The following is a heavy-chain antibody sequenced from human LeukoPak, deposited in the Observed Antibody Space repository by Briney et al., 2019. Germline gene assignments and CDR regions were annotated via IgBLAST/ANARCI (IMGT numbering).Heavy chain of an antibody. J-gene: IGHJ4*02. D-gene: IGHD3-10*01. CDR3: ATYLFRGDTHYFDY. V-gene: IGHV4-59*01. CDR1: GGSISTYY. CDR2: IYYSGSR. Sequence: SETLSLTCTVSGGSISTYYWSWIRQSPGKGLEWIAYIYYSGSRNYNPSLQSRVTISVDTSHNQFSLKLSSVTAADTAVYYCATYLFRGDTHYFDYWGQGILVTVSS.